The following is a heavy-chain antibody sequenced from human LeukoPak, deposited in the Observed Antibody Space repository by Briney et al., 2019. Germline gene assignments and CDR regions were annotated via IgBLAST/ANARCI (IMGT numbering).Heavy chain of an antibody. D-gene: IGHD1-26*01. V-gene: IGHV4-38-2*01. Sequence: SETLSLTCAVSGYSISSGYYWGWIRQPPGKGLEGLGSIYQSGSTYYGPSLKSRATTSVDTPKNQFSLKLSSVTAADTAVYYCARQTGGSYSQFDYWGQGTLVTVSS. J-gene: IGHJ4*02. CDR3: ARQTGGSYSQFDY. CDR1: GYSISSGYY. CDR2: IYQSGST.